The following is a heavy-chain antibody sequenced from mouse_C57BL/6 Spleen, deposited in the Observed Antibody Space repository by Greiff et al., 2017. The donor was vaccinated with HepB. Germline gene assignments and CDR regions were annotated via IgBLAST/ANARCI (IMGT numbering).Heavy chain of an antibody. CDR2: IYPGDGDT. CDR1: GYAFSSSW. CDR3: ATPLYYGSSRWYFDV. Sequence: QVQLQQSGPELVKPGASVKISCKASGYAFSSSWMNWVKQRPGKGLEWIGRIYPGDGDTNYNGKFKGKATLTADKSSSTAYMQLSSLTSEDSAVYFWATPLYYGSSRWYFDVWGTGTTVTVSS. J-gene: IGHJ1*03. V-gene: IGHV1-82*01. D-gene: IGHD1-1*01.